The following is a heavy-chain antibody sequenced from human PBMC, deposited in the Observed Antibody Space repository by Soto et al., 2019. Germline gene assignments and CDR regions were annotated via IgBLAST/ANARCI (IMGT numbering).Heavy chain of an antibody. CDR2: IYYSGST. J-gene: IGHJ3*02. CDR1: GGSISSGGYY. D-gene: IGHD4-17*01. V-gene: IGHV4-31*03. Sequence: SETLSLTCTVSGGSISSGGYYWSWIRQHPGKGLEWIGYIYYSGSTYYNPSLKSRVTISVDTSKNQFSLKLSSVTAADTAVYYCARFVQTPVTTVDDAFDIWGQGTMVTVSS. CDR3: ARFVQTPVTTVDDAFDI.